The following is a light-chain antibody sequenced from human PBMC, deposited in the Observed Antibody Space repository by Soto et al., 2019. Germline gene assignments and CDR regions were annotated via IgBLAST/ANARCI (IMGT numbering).Light chain of an antibody. CDR2: EVS. CDR1: SSDVGGYKY. V-gene: IGLV2-14*01. J-gene: IGLJ2*01. Sequence: QSVLTQPASVSGSPGQSITISCTGTSSDVGGYKYVSWYQQHPGKAPKLMIYEVSNRPSGVSNRFSGSKSGNTASLTITGLQAEDEAEYYCSSYTSRSTLVFGGGTKDTVL. CDR3: SSYTSRSTLV.